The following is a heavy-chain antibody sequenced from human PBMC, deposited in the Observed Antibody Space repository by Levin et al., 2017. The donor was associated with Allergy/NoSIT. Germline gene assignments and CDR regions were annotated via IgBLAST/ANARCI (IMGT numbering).Heavy chain of an antibody. D-gene: IGHD3-3*01. CDR3: AREIRYRSGYYLDY. V-gene: IGHV3-33*01. CDR1: GFTFSNYG. Sequence: HGESLKISCAASGFTFSNYGMHWVRQAPGKGLEWVAVIWYDGSNKYYADSVKGRFTISRDNSENTLYLQMNSLRAEDTAVYYCAREIRYRSGYYLDYWGQGTLVTVSS. J-gene: IGHJ4*02. CDR2: IWYDGSNK.